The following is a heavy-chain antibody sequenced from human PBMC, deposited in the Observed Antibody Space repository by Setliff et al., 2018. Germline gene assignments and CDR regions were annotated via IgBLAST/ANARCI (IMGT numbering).Heavy chain of an antibody. V-gene: IGHV3-30-3*01. CDR2: ISYDGSNK. J-gene: IGHJ6*02. CDR3: ARGRLGDGWLRFQSAGGMDV. Sequence: GGSLRLSCAASGFTFTNYIIHWVRQAPGKGLEWVAVISYDGSNKYYADSVKGRFTISRDNSKNTLYLQMNSLRAEDTAVYYCARGRLGDGWLRFQSAGGMDVWGQGTTVTVSS. D-gene: IGHD5-12*01. CDR1: GFTFTNYI.